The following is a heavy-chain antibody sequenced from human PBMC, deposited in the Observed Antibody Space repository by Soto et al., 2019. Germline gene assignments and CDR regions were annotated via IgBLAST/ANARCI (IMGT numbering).Heavy chain of an antibody. CDR2: ISYDGSNK. D-gene: IGHD6-13*01. Sequence: GGSLRLSCAASGFTVSSYGMHWVRQAPGKGLEWVAVISYDGSNKYYADSVKGRFTISRDNSKNTLYLQMNSLRAEDTAVYYCAKDRTRTAAGNFDYWGQGTLVTVSS. CDR3: AKDRTRTAAGNFDY. J-gene: IGHJ4*02. V-gene: IGHV3-30*18. CDR1: GFTVSSYG.